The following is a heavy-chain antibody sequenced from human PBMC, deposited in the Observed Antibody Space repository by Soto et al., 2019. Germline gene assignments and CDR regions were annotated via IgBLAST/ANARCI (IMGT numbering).Heavy chain of an antibody. CDR3: TRLDSTLFDFEY. CDR2: MSSTSGFT. V-gene: IGHV3-11*06. CDR1: GFSFSDYY. J-gene: IGHJ4*02. D-gene: IGHD2-21*01. Sequence: QVQLVESGGGLIKPGGSLRLSCAASGFSFSDYYMSWIRQAPGKGLEWLSYMSSTSGFTNYADSVKGRFTISRDNAEKSLDLQMTSLGVEDTAVYYCTRLDSTLFDFEYWSQGTLVSVSS.